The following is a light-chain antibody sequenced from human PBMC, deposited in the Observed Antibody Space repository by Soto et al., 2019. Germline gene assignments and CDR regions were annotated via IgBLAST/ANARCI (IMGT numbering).Light chain of an antibody. V-gene: IGKV1-33*01. J-gene: IGKJ5*01. CDR1: QDITNY. Sequence: DIQMTQSPSSLSSSVADRFTITCEASQDITNYLNWYQQKPGKAPRLLLYDASSLETGVPSRFSGSGSGTDFTFTISSLQPEDIATYYCQHYDHLPITFGQGTRLEI. CDR3: QHYDHLPIT. CDR2: DAS.